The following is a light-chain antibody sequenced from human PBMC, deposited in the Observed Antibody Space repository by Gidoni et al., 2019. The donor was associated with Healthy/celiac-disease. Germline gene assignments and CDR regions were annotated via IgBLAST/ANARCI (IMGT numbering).Light chain of an antibody. Sequence: EIVMTQSPATLSVSPGERATLSCRASQSVSSNLAWFQQKPGQAPRRLTYGASTRATGIPARFSGRGSGTEFTLTISSLQSEDFAVYYCQQYNNWPLPFGGGTKVEIK. CDR3: QQYNNWPLP. CDR2: GAS. J-gene: IGKJ4*01. CDR1: QSVSSN. V-gene: IGKV3D-15*01.